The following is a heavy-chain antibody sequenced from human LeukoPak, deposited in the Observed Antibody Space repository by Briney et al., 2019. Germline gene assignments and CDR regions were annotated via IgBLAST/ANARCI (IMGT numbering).Heavy chain of an antibody. CDR3: AKDQLLWFGESYTFSY. CDR2: LDPNGSEK. CDR1: GFTFSTYW. D-gene: IGHD3-10*01. Sequence: GGSLRLSCVASGFTFSTYWMTWVRQAPGKGLEWVANLDPNGSEKNYLDSVKGRFTISRDNAKNSLYLQMNSLRAEDTAVYYCAKDQLLWFGESYTFSYWGQGTLVTVSS. J-gene: IGHJ4*02. V-gene: IGHV3-7*03.